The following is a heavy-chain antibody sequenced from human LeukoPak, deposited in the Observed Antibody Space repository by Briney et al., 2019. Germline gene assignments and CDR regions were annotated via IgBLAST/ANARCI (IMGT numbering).Heavy chain of an antibody. J-gene: IGHJ3*02. Sequence: SSVKVSCKAAGGTFSSYAIGWVRQAPGQGLEWMGGIIPIFGTANYAQKFQGRVTITTDASTSTAYMELSSLRSEDTALYYCARRGLVVAEPFDIWGQGTMVTVSS. V-gene: IGHV1-69*05. D-gene: IGHD3-22*01. CDR1: GGTFSSYA. CDR3: ARRGLVVAEPFDI. CDR2: IIPIFGTA.